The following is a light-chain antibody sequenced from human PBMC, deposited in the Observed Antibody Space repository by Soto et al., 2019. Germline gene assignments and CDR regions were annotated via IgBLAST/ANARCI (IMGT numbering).Light chain of an antibody. CDR3: QQYNSYST. V-gene: IGKV1-5*01. Sequence: DIQMTQSPSTLSASVGDRVTITCRASQSTSSWLAWYQQKPGKAPKLLIYDASSLERGVPSRFSGSGSGTEFTLTISSLQTDDFATYYCQQYNSYSTFGQGTKVEIK. CDR2: DAS. J-gene: IGKJ1*01. CDR1: QSTSSW.